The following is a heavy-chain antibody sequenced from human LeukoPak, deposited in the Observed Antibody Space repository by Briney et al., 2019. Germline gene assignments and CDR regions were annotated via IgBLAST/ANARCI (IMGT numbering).Heavy chain of an antibody. J-gene: IGHJ4*02. Sequence: PSETLSLTCGVPGGSITSTNYWSWVRPPPGQGLEGIGEISLSGYTDFNPSLRSRVSISLDEIKNHLCLNLASVTAADTPVYYCSKESGPFSPLGHWGQGILVTVTS. V-gene: IGHV4-4*02. CDR2: ISLSGYT. CDR1: GGSITSTNY. CDR3: SKESGPFSPLGH. D-gene: IGHD1-26*01.